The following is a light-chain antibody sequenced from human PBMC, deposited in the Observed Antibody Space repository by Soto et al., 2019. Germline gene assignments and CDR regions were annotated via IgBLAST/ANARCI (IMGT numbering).Light chain of an antibody. Sequence: EIVLTQSPATLSLSPGERATLSCRASQSVSRYLAWYQQKPGQAPRLLIYVASNRATGIPARFSGSGSGTDFTLTISSLEPEDFAVYYCQQRSSWPITFGQGTRLEIK. CDR3: QQRSSWPIT. CDR1: QSVSRY. CDR2: VAS. V-gene: IGKV3-11*01. J-gene: IGKJ5*01.